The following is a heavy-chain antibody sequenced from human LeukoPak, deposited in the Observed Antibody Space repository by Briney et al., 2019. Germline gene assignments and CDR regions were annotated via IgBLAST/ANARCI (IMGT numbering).Heavy chain of an antibody. V-gene: IGHV4-34*01. CDR2: MNHSGGT. CDR1: GGSFSGYY. Sequence: SETLSLTCAVYGGSFSGYYWSWIRQPPGKGLEWIGEMNHSGGTNYNPSLKSRVTISVDTSKNQFSLKLSSVTAADTAVYYCARPPGIAAAWFDPWGQGTLVTVSS. CDR3: ARPPGIAAAWFDP. D-gene: IGHD6-13*01. J-gene: IGHJ5*02.